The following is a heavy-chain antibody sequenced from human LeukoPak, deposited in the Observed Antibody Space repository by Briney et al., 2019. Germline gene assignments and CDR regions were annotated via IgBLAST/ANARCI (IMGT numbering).Heavy chain of an antibody. CDR2: IYTSGST. CDR3: ARVGDSYYYYMDV. V-gene: IGHV4-61*05. Sequence: SETLSLTCTVSGGSISSSSYYWGWIRQPPGKGLEWIGRIYTSGSTNYNPSLKSRVTISVDKSKNQFSLKLSSVTAADTAVYYCARVGDSYYYYMDVWGKGTTVTVSS. J-gene: IGHJ6*03. CDR1: GGSISSSSYY.